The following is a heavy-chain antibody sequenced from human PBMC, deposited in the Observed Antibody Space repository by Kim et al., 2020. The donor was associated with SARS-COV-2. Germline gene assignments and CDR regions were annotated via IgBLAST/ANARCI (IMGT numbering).Heavy chain of an antibody. V-gene: IGHV4-39*01. J-gene: IGHJ4*02. Sequence: SETLSLTCTVSGGSISSSSYYWGWIRQPPGKGLEWIGSIYYSGSTYYNPSLKSRVTISEDTSKNQFSLKLSSVTAADTAVYYCARTGGVTTLFDYWGQGTLVTVSS. CDR2: IYYSGST. CDR1: GGSISSSSYY. D-gene: IGHD4-4*01. CDR3: ARTGGVTTLFDY.